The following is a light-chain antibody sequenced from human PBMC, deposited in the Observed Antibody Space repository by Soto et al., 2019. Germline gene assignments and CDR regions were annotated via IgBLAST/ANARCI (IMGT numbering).Light chain of an antibody. Sequence: EIELRQSPGTLALSGGERATVACRISQSVSSSSLAWYQQKRGQAPSLLIYGAFTRATGIPARFSGAESGTEFTLAISSLQSDDFALYYCQQYHTWAGTFGQGTKVDIK. CDR1: QSVSSS. V-gene: IGKV3-15*01. CDR3: QQYHTWAGT. J-gene: IGKJ1*01. CDR2: GAF.